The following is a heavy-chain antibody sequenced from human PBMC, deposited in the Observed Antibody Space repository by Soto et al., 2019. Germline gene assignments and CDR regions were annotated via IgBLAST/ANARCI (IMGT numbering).Heavy chain of an antibody. V-gene: IGHV3-11*01. Sequence: PGGSLRLSCATSGFTFRYYYFSWIRQAPGKGLEWISYISHSGKTIYYADSVKGRFTISRDDAKNTLYLQMNSLRAEDTAMYYCTRRDSGAFDVWGHGTMVTDSS. CDR1: GFTFRYYY. CDR2: ISHSGKTI. J-gene: IGHJ3*01. CDR3: TRRDSGAFDV.